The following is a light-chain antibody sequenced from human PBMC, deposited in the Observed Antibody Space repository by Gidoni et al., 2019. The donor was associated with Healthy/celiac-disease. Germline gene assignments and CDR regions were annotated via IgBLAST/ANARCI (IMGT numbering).Light chain of an antibody. J-gene: IGLJ2*01. CDR3: QSYDSSNPVV. Sequence: NFMLTQPHSVSESPGKTVTISCTRSSGSSPTTVIYEDNQRTSGVPDRFSGSIDSSSNSASLTISGLKTEDEADYYCQSYDSSNPVVFGGGTKLTVL. CDR2: EDN. V-gene: IGLV6-57*01. CDR1: SG.